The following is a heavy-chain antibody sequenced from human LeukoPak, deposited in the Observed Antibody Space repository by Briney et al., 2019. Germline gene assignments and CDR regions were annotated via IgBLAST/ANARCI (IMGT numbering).Heavy chain of an antibody. CDR2: ISSIGSTI. V-gene: IGHV3-48*01. CDR3: ARDLGATIFDFDY. D-gene: IGHD1-26*01. CDR1: GFAFSTYT. Sequence: GGSLRLSCAASGFAFSTYTMNWVRQAPGKGLEWVSSISSIGSTIYYADSVKGRFTISRDNAKNSLYLQMNSLRVEDTAVYYCARDLGATIFDFDYWGQGALVTVSS. J-gene: IGHJ4*02.